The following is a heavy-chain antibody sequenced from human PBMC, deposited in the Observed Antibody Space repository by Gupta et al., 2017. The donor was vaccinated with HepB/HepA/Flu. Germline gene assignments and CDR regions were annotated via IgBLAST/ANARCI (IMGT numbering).Heavy chain of an antibody. J-gene: IGHJ2*01. V-gene: IGHV3-74*01. CDR2: LNTIGSTT. D-gene: IGHD2/OR15-2a*01. CDR3: VRDLYGPADI. Sequence: EVQLVESGGGLVQPGESLRLSCAVSGFTFTTYWMHWVRQAPGKGLVWVSHLNTIGSTTNYAESVKGRFTISRDNARNTLYLQMNSLRDADTAVYYCVRDLYGPADIWGRGTLVTVSS. CDR1: GFTFTTYW.